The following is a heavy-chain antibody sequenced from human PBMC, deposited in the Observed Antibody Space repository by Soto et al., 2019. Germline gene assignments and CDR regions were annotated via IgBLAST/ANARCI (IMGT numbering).Heavy chain of an antibody. V-gene: IGHV3-64*01. J-gene: IGHJ3*02. CDR1: GFTFSSYA. CDR3: ARDWRDCSGGSCYPGAFDI. D-gene: IGHD2-15*01. CDR2: ISSNGGST. Sequence: PGGSLRLSCAASGFTFSSYAMHWVRQAPGKGLEYVSAISSNGGSTYYANSVKGRFTISRDNSKNTLYLQMGSLRAEDMAVYYCARDWRDCSGGSCYPGAFDIWGQGTMVTVSS.